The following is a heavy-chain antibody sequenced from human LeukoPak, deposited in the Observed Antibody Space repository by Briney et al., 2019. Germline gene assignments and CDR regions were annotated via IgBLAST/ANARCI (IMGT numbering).Heavy chain of an antibody. Sequence: GESLRLSCAASGFTFSSNWMHWVRQAPGKGLVWVSRINHDGSSTSYADSVKGRFTISRDNAKNTLYLQMNSLRAEDTALYFCARHCTSISCYDYWGQGTLVTVSS. V-gene: IGHV3-74*01. CDR3: ARHCTSISCYDY. D-gene: IGHD2-2*01. CDR1: GFTFSSNW. CDR2: INHDGSST. J-gene: IGHJ4*02.